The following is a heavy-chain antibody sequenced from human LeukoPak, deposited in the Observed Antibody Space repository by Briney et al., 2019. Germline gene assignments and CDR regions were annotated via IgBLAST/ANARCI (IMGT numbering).Heavy chain of an antibody. CDR2: INHGGFM. D-gene: IGHD4-11*01. CDR1: GGSFSGYY. Sequence: SETLSLTCAVYGGSFSGYYWTWIRQPPGKGLEWIGEINHGGFMKYNPSLKSRVTISIDTSKNQFSLKLSSVTAADTAVYYCARRVVESAVITERNWFDPWGQGTLVTVSS. V-gene: IGHV4-34*01. J-gene: IGHJ5*02. CDR3: ARRVVESAVITERNWFDP.